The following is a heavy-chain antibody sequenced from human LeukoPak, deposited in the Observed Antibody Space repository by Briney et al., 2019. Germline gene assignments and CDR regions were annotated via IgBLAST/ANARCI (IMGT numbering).Heavy chain of an antibody. J-gene: IGHJ4*02. Sequence: GGSLRLSCAASGFTFSSYAMHWVRQAPGKGLEYVSAISSNGGSTYYANSVKGRFTISRDNSKNTLYLQMGSLRAEDMAVYYCARGSLYGDYVFDYWGQGALVTVSS. CDR1: GFTFSSYA. CDR2: ISSNGGST. D-gene: IGHD4-17*01. V-gene: IGHV3-64*01. CDR3: ARGSLYGDYVFDY.